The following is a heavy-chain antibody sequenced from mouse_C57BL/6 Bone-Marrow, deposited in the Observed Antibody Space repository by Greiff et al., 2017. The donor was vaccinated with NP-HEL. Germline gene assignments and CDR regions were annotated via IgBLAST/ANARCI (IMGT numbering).Heavy chain of an antibody. D-gene: IGHD2-12*01. Sequence: EVQLQQSGAELVRPGASVKLSCTASGFNIKDDYMHWVKQRPEQGLEWIGWIDPEKGDTEYASKFQGKATITADTPSNTAYLQLSSLTSEDTAVYYCTTEGDYSWYFDVWGTGTTVTVSS. CDR3: TTEGDYSWYFDV. CDR2: IDPEKGDT. J-gene: IGHJ1*03. V-gene: IGHV14-4*01. CDR1: GFNIKDDY.